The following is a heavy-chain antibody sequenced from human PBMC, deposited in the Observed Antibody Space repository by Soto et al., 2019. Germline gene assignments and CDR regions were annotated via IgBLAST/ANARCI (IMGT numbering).Heavy chain of an antibody. D-gene: IGHD6-19*01. J-gene: IGHJ4*02. Sequence: EVQLLESGGGLVQPGGSLRLSCAASGFTFSSYAMSWVRQAPGKGLEWVSAISGSGGSTYYADSVKGWFTISRDNSKNTLYLQMNSLRAEDTAVYYCAKCYSSGWYGSYFDYWGQGTLVTVSS. V-gene: IGHV3-23*01. CDR3: AKCYSSGWYGSYFDY. CDR2: ISGSGGST. CDR1: GFTFSSYA.